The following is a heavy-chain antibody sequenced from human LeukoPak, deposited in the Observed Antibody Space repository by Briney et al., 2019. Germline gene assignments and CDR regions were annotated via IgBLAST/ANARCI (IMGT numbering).Heavy chain of an antibody. Sequence: GGSLRLSCAASGFTFSNYGMHWVRQAPGKGLEWVAVISFDGGVTYYADSVKDRFTISRDNSKNTLYLQMDSLRADDTAVYYCAKEDYNGPGNYFSFWGQGTLVTVSS. J-gene: IGHJ4*02. CDR1: GFTFSNYG. CDR2: ISFDGGVT. D-gene: IGHD3-10*01. CDR3: AKEDYNGPGNYFSF. V-gene: IGHV3-30*18.